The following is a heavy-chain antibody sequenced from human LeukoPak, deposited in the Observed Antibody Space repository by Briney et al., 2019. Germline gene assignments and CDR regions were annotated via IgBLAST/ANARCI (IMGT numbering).Heavy chain of an antibody. CDR3: ARPRSNNWNYVGAFDI. Sequence: PGGSLRLSCAASGFTFDDYGMSWVRQAPGKGLGWVSGINWNGGSTGYADSVKGRFTISRDNAKNSLYLQMNSLRAEDTALYHCARPRSNNWNYVGAFDIWGQGTMVTVSS. J-gene: IGHJ3*02. CDR1: GFTFDDYG. D-gene: IGHD1-7*01. V-gene: IGHV3-20*01. CDR2: INWNGGST.